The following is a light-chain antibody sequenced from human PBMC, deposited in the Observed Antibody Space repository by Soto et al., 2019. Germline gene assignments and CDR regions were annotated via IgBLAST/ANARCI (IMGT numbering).Light chain of an antibody. CDR1: QSVGGH. J-gene: IGKJ5*01. V-gene: IGKV3-11*01. Sequence: EILLTQSPATPSFSPREKATPSCRGSQSVGGHLAWYQQKPGQAPRLLIYDASDRATGIPARFSGSGSETDFTLTISSLEPDDFAVYYCQQRNNRPPSITFGQGTRLEIK. CDR2: DAS. CDR3: QQRNNRPPSIT.